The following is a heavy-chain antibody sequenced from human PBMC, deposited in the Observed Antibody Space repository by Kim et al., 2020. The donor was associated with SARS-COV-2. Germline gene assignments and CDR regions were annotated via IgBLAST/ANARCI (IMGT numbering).Heavy chain of an antibody. J-gene: IGHJ6*02. CDR3: ARESFCNATNCYNGMDV. Sequence: ASVKVSCKASGYTFTSFAMNWVRQAPGQGLEWIGWINTNNGNPGYAQGFSGRFVFSLDTPVSTAYLQISSLKAEDIAVYYCARESFCNATNCYNGMDVWG. D-gene: IGHD3-3*01. CDR1: GYTFTSFA. CDR2: INTNNGNP. V-gene: IGHV7-4-1*02.